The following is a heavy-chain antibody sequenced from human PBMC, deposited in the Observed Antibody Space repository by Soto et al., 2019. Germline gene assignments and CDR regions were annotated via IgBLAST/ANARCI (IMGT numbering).Heavy chain of an antibody. J-gene: IGHJ4*02. CDR3: ARDLVPGYTGYSDY. V-gene: IGHV1-18*01. D-gene: IGHD5-12*01. CDR1: GYSFSNYG. Sequence: ASVKVSCKTSGYSFSNYGINWVRLAPGQGLEWMGWISAYNGNTNSAQNFQDRVTLTTDPSTSTAYLELRSLRSDDTALYYCARDLVPGYTGYSDYWGQGTLVTVSS. CDR2: ISAYNGNT.